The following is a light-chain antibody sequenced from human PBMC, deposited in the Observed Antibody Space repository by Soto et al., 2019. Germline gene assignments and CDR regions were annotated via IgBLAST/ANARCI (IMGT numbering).Light chain of an antibody. Sequence: SYVLTQPPSVSVAPGQTAKITCGGDIVGSKSVHWYQHKAGQAPVVVVYDDSGRPSGIPERFFGSNSGNTATLSISRVEAGDEADYYCQVWDSGSDHYVFGSGTKLTVL. CDR3: QVWDSGSDHYV. CDR2: DDS. J-gene: IGLJ1*01. CDR1: IVGSKS. V-gene: IGLV3-21*02.